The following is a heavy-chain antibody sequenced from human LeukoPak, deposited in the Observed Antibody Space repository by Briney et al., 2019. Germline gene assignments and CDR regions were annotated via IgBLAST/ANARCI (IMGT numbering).Heavy chain of an antibody. Sequence: ASVKVSCKASGGTFSSYAISWVRQAPGQGLEWMGIINPSGGSTSYAQKFQGRVTMTRDTSTSTAYMELSSLRSEDTAVYYCARGLTNDILTGYWMNWFDPWGQGTLVTVSS. CDR3: ARGLTNDILTGYWMNWFDP. D-gene: IGHD3-9*01. J-gene: IGHJ5*02. CDR2: INPSGGST. CDR1: GGTFSSYA. V-gene: IGHV1-46*01.